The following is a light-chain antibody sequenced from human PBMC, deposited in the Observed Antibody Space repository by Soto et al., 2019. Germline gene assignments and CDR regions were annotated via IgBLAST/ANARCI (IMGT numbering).Light chain of an antibody. J-gene: IGKJ1*01. CDR3: QQYNNWPRT. CDR1: QTVSSN. CDR2: GAS. Sequence: EIVLTKSPGTLSLSPGERATLSCLASQTVSSNLAWYQQKPGQAPRLLIYGASTRATGIPARFSGSGSGTEFTLTISSLQSEDFAVYYCQQYNNWPRTFGQGTKVDIK. V-gene: IGKV3-15*01.